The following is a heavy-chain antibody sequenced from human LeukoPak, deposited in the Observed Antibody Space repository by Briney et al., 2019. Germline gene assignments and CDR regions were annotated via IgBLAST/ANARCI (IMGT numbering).Heavy chain of an antibody. CDR3: ARVARTYFDY. CDR1: GDSISSNIYY. CDR2: IYYSGST. Sequence: SETLSLTCTVSGDSISSNIYYWAWIRQPPGKGLEWIGTIYYSGSTYYNPSLKSRVTISVDTSKDQFSLKLSSVTAADTAVYYCARVARTYFDYWGQGTLVTVSS. J-gene: IGHJ4*02. V-gene: IGHV4-39*07.